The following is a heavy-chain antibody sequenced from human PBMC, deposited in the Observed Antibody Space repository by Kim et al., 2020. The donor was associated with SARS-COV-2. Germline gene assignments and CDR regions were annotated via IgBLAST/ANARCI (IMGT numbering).Heavy chain of an antibody. D-gene: IGHD5-12*01. CDR3: EVYSKSSRTDH. CDR2: T. J-gene: IGHJ4*02. V-gene: IGHV3-23*01. Sequence: TYHSDAVKGRLTISRDNSKNTLYLQMDSLRAEDTAIYYCEVYSKSSRTDHWGPGTLVTISS.